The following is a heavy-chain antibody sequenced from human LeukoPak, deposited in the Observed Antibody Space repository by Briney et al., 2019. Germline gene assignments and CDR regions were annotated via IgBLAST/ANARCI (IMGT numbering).Heavy chain of an antibody. CDR1: GFPFNSYA. J-gene: IGHJ4*02. CDR3: ARDHGYDSDY. CDR2: ISYDGSNK. V-gene: IGHV3-30-3*01. D-gene: IGHD5-12*01. Sequence: GSLSLSCAASGFPFNSYAMHWVRQAPGKGLEWVAVISYDGSNKYYADSVKGRFTISRDNSKNTLYLQMNSLRAEDTAVYYCARDHGYDSDYWGQGTLVTVSS.